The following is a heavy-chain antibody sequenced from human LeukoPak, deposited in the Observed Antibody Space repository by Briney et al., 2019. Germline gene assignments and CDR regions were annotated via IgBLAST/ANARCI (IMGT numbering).Heavy chain of an antibody. CDR1: GYTFIDYY. V-gene: IGHV1-2*06. Sequence: GASVNVSCKASGYTFIDYYFNWVRQAPGQGPEWMGRINVKGGATDYAQKFQGRVTVTRDTSISTAYMELSSLRSDDTAVYYCARVGRESSTGWLDYWGQGTLVTVSS. CDR2: INVKGGAT. CDR3: ARVGRESSTGWLDY. D-gene: IGHD6-19*01. J-gene: IGHJ4*02.